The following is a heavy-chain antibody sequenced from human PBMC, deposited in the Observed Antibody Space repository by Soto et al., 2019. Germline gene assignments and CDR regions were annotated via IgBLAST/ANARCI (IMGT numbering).Heavy chain of an antibody. J-gene: IGHJ4*02. V-gene: IGHV1-69*04. CDR1: GGTFSSYT. D-gene: IGHD6-6*01. CDR2: IIPILGIA. CDR3: ARDESIAARSWTYDS. Sequence: SVKVSCKASGGTFSSYTISWVLQAPGQGLGWMGRIIPILGIANYAQKFQGRVTITADKSTSTAYMELSSLRSEDTAVYYCARDESIAARSWTYDSWGQGTLVTVSS.